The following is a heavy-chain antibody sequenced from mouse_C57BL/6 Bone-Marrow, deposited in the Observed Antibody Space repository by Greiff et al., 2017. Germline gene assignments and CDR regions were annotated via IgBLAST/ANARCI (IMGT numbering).Heavy chain of an antibody. CDR1: GYTFTSYW. V-gene: IGHV1-55*01. CDR2: IYPGSGST. D-gene: IGHD2-3*01. J-gene: IGHJ3*01. CDR3: ARRVGYYLHFFAY. Sequence: QVQLQQPGAELVKPGASVKMSCKASGYTFTSYWITWVKQRPGQGLEWIGDIYPGSGSTNYNEKFKSKATLTVDTSSSTAYMQLSSLTSEDSAVYYCARRVGYYLHFFAYWGQGTLVTVSA.